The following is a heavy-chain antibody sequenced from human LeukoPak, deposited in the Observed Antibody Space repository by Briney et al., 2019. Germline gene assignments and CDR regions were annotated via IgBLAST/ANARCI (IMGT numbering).Heavy chain of an antibody. J-gene: IGHJ4*02. D-gene: IGHD1-14*01. CDR2: IWYDGNNK. CDR3: AGGEPYVY. V-gene: IGHV3-33*01. CDR1: GFTFTTYG. Sequence: PGGSLRLSCEASGFTFTTYGMHWVRQAPGKGLEWVAIIWYDGNNKYYADSVRGRFTISRDNSKNTLYLQMNSLRVEDTAMYYCAGGEPYVYWGQGTLVTVSS.